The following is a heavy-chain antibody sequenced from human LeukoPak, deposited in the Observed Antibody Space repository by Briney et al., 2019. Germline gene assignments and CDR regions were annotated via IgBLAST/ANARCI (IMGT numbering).Heavy chain of an antibody. CDR2: IIPIFGTA. V-gene: IGHV1-69*05. J-gene: IGHJ1*01. D-gene: IGHD4-17*01. CDR1: GGTFSSYA. Sequence: GASVKVSCKASGGTFSSYAISWVRQAPGQGLEWMGGIIPIFGTANYAQKFQGRVTITTDESTSTAYMELSSLRSEDTAVYYCARDYGDEYFQHWARAPWSPSPQ. CDR3: ARDYGDEYFQH.